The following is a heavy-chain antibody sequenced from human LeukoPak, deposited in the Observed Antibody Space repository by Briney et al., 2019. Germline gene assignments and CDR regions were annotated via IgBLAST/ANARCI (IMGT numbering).Heavy chain of an antibody. CDR1: GYTFTGYY. Sequence: ASVKVSCKASGYTFTGYYMHWVRQAPGQGLEWMGWINPNSGGTNYAQKFQGRVTMTRDTSISTAYMELSSLRADDTAVYYCAAVSGPAYNYFDPWGQGTLVTVSS. J-gene: IGHJ5*02. V-gene: IGHV1-2*02. CDR3: AAVSGPAYNYFDP. D-gene: IGHD1-20*01. CDR2: INPNSGGT.